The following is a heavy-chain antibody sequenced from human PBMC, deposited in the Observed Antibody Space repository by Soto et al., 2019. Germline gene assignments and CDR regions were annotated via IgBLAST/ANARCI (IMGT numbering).Heavy chain of an antibody. CDR1: GVSFSGYY. CDR3: ARVDIIAADGRLNYGMDG. V-gene: IGHV4-34*01. CDR2: INHSGST. Sequence: PXVTLDLTCSVYGVSFSGYYWSWIRHPPGKGLERIGQINHSGSTNYNPSLKIRVTISVDTSKNQFSLKLSSVTAADTAVYYCARVDIIAADGRLNYGMDGWGQGNTVTVSS. J-gene: IGHJ6*02. D-gene: IGHD6-13*01.